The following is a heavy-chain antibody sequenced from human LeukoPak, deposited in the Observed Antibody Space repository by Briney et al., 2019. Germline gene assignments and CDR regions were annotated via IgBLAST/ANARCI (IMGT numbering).Heavy chain of an antibody. D-gene: IGHD1-26*01. CDR1: GGPISSYY. V-gene: IGHV4-59*01. CDR2: IYYSGST. CDR3: ARDRASYSGSRGWFDP. Sequence: PSETLSLTCTVSGGPISSYYWSWIRQPPGKGLEWIGYIYYSGSTNYNPSLKSRVTISVDTSKNQFSLKLSSVTAADTAVYYCARDRASYSGSRGWFDPWGQGTLVTVSS. J-gene: IGHJ5*02.